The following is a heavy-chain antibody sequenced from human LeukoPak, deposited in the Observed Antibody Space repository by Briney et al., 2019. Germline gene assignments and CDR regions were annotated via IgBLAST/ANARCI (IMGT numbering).Heavy chain of an antibody. J-gene: IGHJ3*02. V-gene: IGHV4-59*01. CDR3: ARNIWGYCSGGSCSGGAFDI. D-gene: IGHD2-15*01. CDR1: GGSISSYY. Sequence: SETLSLTCTVPGGSISSYYWSWIRQPPGKGLEWIGYIYYSGSTNYNPSLKSRVTISVDTSKNQFSLKLSSVTAADTAVYYCARNIWGYCSGGSCSGGAFDIWGQGTMVTVSS. CDR2: IYYSGST.